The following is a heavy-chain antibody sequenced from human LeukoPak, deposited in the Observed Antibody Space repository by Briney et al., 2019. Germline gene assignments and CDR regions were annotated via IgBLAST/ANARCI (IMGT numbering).Heavy chain of an antibody. CDR3: AKDRRPYCGGDCYDYFDY. CDR1: GFTFSSYG. J-gene: IGHJ4*02. Sequence: GGSLRLSCAASGFTFSSYGMHWVRQAPGKGLEWVAVISYDGSNKYYADSVKGRFTISRDNSKNTLYLQMNSLRAEDTAVYYCAKDRRPYCGGDCYDYFDYWAREPWSPSPQ. V-gene: IGHV3-30*18. D-gene: IGHD2-21*02. CDR2: ISYDGSNK.